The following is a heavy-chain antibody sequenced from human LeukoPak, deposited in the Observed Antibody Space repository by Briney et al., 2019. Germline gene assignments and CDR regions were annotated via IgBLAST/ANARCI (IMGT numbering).Heavy chain of an antibody. V-gene: IGHV4-34*01. CDR2: IYYSGST. D-gene: IGHD3-22*01. CDR1: GGSFSGYY. CDR3: ARRGHYDSSGPPFDY. Sequence: SETLSLTCAVYGGSFSGYYWGWIRQPPGKGLEWIGSIYYSGSTYYNPSLKSRVTISVDTSKNQFSLKLSSVTAADTAVYYCARRGHYDSSGPPFDYWGQGTLVTVSS. J-gene: IGHJ4*02.